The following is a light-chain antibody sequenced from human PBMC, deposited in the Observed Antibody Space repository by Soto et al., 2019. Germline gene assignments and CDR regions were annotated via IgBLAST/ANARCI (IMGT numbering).Light chain of an antibody. V-gene: IGKV3-11*01. CDR3: QQRSSSLT. J-gene: IGKJ4*01. Sequence: EIVLTQSPATLSLSPGERATLSCRASQSVGKYLAWYQQKPGQAPRLIVYDTTNRASGISARFVGSGSATDFPLTINRLEPEDFAVYYCQQRSSSLTFGGGTRVEI. CDR1: QSVGKY. CDR2: DTT.